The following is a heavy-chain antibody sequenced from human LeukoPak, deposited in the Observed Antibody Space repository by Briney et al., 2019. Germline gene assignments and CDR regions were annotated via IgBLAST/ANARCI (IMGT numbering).Heavy chain of an antibody. J-gene: IGHJ5*01. CDR2: IYYSGNT. CDR3: ARHIQVAFRVSRLGWFDS. Sequence: KSSETLSLTCTVSGGSISSYYWSWIRQPPGKGLEWIGYIYYSGNTYYNPSLKSRVTISVDTSKNQFYMKLSSVTAADTAVYHCARHIQVAFRVSRLGWFDSWGQGTLVTVSS. CDR1: GGSISSYY. D-gene: IGHD3-3*02. V-gene: IGHV4-59*08.